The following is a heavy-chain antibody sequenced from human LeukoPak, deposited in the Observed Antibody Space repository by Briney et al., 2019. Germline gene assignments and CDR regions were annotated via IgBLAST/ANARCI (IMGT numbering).Heavy chain of an antibody. D-gene: IGHD3-22*01. J-gene: IGHJ4*02. CDR3: ARAHVYDSSGYYLAS. Sequence: GGSLRLSCAASGFTFSDYAMTWVRQAPGKGLEWVATISGSGVMTYYADSVKGRFTVSGDNSKNTLYLQMNSLRAEDTAVYYCARAHVYDSSGYYLASWGQGTLVTVSS. CDR2: ISGSGVMT. V-gene: IGHV3-23*01. CDR1: GFTFSDYA.